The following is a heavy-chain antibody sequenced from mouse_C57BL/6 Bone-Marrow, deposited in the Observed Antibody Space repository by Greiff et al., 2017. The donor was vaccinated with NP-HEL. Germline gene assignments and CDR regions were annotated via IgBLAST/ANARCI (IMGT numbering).Heavy chain of an antibody. V-gene: IGHV10-1*01. CDR2: IRSKSNNYAT. CDR3: VRQLDSSGSMGY. CDR1: GFSFNTYA. Sequence: DVMLVESGGGLVQPKGSLKLSCAASGFSFNTYAMNWVRQAPGKGLEWVARIRSKSNNYATYYADSVKDRFTISRDDSESMLYLQMNNLKTEDTAMYYGVRQLDSSGSMGYWGQGTSVTVSS. J-gene: IGHJ4*01. D-gene: IGHD3-2*02.